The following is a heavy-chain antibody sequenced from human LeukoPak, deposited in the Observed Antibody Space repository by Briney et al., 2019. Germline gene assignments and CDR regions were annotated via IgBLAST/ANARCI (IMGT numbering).Heavy chain of an antibody. CDR3: AKDPSTVTTGVFDI. D-gene: IGHD4-17*01. CDR2: ISYDGTNK. V-gene: IGHV3-30*18. CDR1: RFTFSNYW. Sequence: QPGGSLRLSCAASRFTFSNYWMTWVRQAPGKGLEWVAVISYDGTNKYYADSVKGRFIMSRDNSKNTLYLQMNSLRAEDTAVYYCAKDPSTVTTGVFDIWGQGTMVSISS. J-gene: IGHJ3*02.